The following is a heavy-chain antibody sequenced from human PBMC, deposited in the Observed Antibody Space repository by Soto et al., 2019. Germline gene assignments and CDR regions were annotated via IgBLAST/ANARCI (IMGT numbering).Heavy chain of an antibody. CDR2: ISYDGSNK. Sequence: GGSLRLSCAASGFTFSSYGMHWVRQAPGKGLEWVAVISYDGSNKYYADSVKGRFTISRDNSKNTLYLQMNSLRAEDTAVYYCAKDLGPGVVVVPAASLGYYYYGMDVWGQGTTVTVSS. CDR3: AKDLGPGVVVVPAASLGYYYYGMDV. CDR1: GFTFSSYG. D-gene: IGHD2-2*01. J-gene: IGHJ6*02. V-gene: IGHV3-30*18.